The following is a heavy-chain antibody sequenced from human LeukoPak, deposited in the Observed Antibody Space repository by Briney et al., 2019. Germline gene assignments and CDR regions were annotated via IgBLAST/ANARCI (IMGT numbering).Heavy chain of an antibody. CDR2: IYHSGST. Sequence: PSETLSLTGTVSGYSISSGYYWGWIRQPPGKGLEWIGSIYHSGSTNYNPSLKSRVTISVDTSKNQFSLKLSSVTAADTAVYYCARASGTAMVFFGNRYYFDYWGQGTLVTVSS. CDR3: ARASGTAMVFFGNRYYFDY. J-gene: IGHJ4*02. V-gene: IGHV4-38-2*02. CDR1: GYSISSGYY. D-gene: IGHD5-18*01.